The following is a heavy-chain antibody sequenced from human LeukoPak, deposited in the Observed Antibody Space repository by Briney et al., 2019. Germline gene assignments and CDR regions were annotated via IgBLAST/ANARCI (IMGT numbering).Heavy chain of an antibody. CDR2: ISAYNGNT. CDR3: AREGYYDILTGYYIHYYFDY. CDR1: GYTFTSYG. Sequence: ASVKVSCKASGYTFTSYGISWVRQAPGQGLEWMGWISAYNGNTNYAQKLQGRVTMTTDTSTSTAYMELRSLRSDDTAVYYCAREGYYDILTGYYIHYYFDYWGQGTLVTVPS. V-gene: IGHV1-18*01. J-gene: IGHJ4*02. D-gene: IGHD3-9*01.